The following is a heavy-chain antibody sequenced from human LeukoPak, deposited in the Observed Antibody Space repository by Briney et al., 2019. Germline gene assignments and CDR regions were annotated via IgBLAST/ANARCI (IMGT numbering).Heavy chain of an antibody. CDR2: IKSKTDGGTT. D-gene: IGHD5-12*01. CDR3: TTEEWLRGFDP. V-gene: IGHV3-15*01. CDR1: GFTFSNAW. Sequence: PGGSLRLSCAASGFTFSNAWMSWVRQAPGKGLEWVGRIKSKTDGGTTDYAAPVKGRFTISRDDSKNTLYLQMNSLKTADTAVYYCTTEEWLRGFDPWGQGTLVTVSS. J-gene: IGHJ5*02.